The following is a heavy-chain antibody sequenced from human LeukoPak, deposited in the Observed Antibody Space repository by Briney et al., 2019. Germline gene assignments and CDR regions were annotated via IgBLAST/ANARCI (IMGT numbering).Heavy chain of an antibody. CDR2: INHSGST. V-gene: IGHV4-34*01. J-gene: IGHJ6*02. Sequence: GSLRLSCAASGFTFSSAWMNWVRQPPGKGLEWIGEINHSGSTNYNPSLKSRVTISVDTSKNQSSLKLSSVTAADTAVYYCARGKRAAMVQFYYYYGMDVWGQGTTVTVSS. D-gene: IGHD5-18*01. CDR1: GFTFSSAW. CDR3: ARGKRAAMVQFYYYYGMDV.